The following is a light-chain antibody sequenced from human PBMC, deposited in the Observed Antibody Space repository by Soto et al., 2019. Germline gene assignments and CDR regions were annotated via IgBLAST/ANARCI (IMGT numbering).Light chain of an antibody. CDR1: SSDVGNYNY. CDR2: DVS. J-gene: IGLJ1*01. V-gene: IGLV2-11*01. Sequence: QSALTQPRSVSGSPGQSVTISCTGTSSDVGNYNYVSWYQQHPGKAPKLMIYDVSKRPSGVPDRFSGSKSGNTASLTISGLQAEDEAAYYCCSYAGSYTDVFGTGTKLTVL. CDR3: CSYAGSYTDV.